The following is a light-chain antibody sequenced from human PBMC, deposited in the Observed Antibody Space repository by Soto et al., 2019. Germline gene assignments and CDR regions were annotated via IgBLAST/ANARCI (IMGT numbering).Light chain of an antibody. CDR2: GAS. CDR3: QQTYSTPGYT. CDR1: QSICNF. V-gene: IGKV1-39*01. Sequence: DIQMTQSPSSLSASVGDRVTITCRASQSICNFLNWYQQKPGKAPKLLIYGASTLQSGVPSRFSGGGSGTDFTLTISSLQPEDFATYYCQQTYSTPGYTFAQGTKLEIK. J-gene: IGKJ2*01.